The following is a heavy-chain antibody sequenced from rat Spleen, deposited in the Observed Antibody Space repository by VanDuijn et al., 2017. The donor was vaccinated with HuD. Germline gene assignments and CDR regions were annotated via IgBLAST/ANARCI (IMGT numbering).Heavy chain of an antibody. Sequence: EVQLVESGGGLVQPGRSLKLSCAASGFTFSNYGMHWIRQAPTKGLEWVASISPSGGSTYYRDSVKGRFTLSRDNAKSTLFLQMSSMRSADTATYYCATYSDYTTSPFAYWSRGTLVTVSS. V-gene: IGHV5-19*01. CDR3: ATYSDYTTSPFAY. CDR1: GFTFSNYG. CDR2: ISPSGGST. J-gene: IGHJ3*01. D-gene: IGHD1-6*01.